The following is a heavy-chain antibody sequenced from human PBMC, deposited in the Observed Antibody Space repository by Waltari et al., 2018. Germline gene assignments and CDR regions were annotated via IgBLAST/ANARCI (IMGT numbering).Heavy chain of an antibody. Sequence: QVQLQESGPGLVKPSETLSLTCTVTGGAISSYYWSWIRQPPGKGLEWNGYIYYSGSTNYNPSLKSRVTISVDTPKNQFSLKLSSVTAADTAVYYCARGAGGYSNFDYWGQGTLVTVSS. CDR2: IYYSGST. J-gene: IGHJ4*02. D-gene: IGHD6-13*01. CDR1: GGAISSYY. V-gene: IGHV4-59*01. CDR3: ARGAGGYSNFDY.